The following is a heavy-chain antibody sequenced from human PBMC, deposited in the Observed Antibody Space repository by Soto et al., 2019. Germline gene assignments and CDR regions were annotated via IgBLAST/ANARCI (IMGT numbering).Heavy chain of an antibody. CDR3: ARKLELRGSYYYYYDMDV. D-gene: IGHD1-7*01. Sequence: KVSCKASGYTFTDYYMHWVRQAPGQGLEWMGWINPNSGGTNYAQKFQGRVTMTRDTSISTAYMELSRLRSDDTAVYYCARKLELRGSYYYYYDMDVWGQGTTVTVSS. J-gene: IGHJ6*02. V-gene: IGHV1-2*02. CDR1: GYTFTDYY. CDR2: INPNSGGT.